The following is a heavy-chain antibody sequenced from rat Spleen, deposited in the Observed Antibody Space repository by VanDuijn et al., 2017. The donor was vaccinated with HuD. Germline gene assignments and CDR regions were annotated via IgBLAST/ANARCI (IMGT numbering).Heavy chain of an antibody. CDR2: ITNTGGST. Sequence: EVQLVESDGGLVQPGRSLKLSCVASGFTFNNYWMTWIRQAPGKGLEWVASITNTGGSTYYADSVRGRFTISRDNAENTVYLQMNSLRSEDTATYYCAVSGYGYWGQGVMVTVSS. V-gene: IGHV5-31*01. CDR3: AVSGYGY. CDR1: GFTFNNYW. J-gene: IGHJ2*01. D-gene: IGHD4-3*01.